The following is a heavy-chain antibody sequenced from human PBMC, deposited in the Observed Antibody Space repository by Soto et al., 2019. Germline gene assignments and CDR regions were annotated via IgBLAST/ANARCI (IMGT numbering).Heavy chain of an antibody. J-gene: IGHJ4*02. D-gene: IGHD1-26*01. Sequence: PGGSLRLSCTASGFTFNTHWMHWVRQAPGKGLVWVSRIYFDGITPNYADSVKGRLTVSRDNAKNTVYLHVNTLRDEDTAVYYCARGGAMGVDYWGQGTLVTVSS. CDR1: GFTFNTHW. CDR2: IYFDGITP. V-gene: IGHV3-74*01. CDR3: ARGGAMGVDY.